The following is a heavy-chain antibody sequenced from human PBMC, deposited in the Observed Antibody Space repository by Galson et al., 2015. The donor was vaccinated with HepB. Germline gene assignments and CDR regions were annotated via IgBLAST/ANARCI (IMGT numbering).Heavy chain of an antibody. V-gene: IGHV1-18*01. CDR2: ISDSNGHT. Sequence: QSGAEVKKPGASVKVSCKASGYTFTNYGISWVRQAPGQGLEWMGCISDSNGHTNYAQKLQGRVTMTTDTSTSTASMELRSLRSDDTAVYYCAREVCSSSNCYFLHFDYWGQGTLVTVSS. J-gene: IGHJ4*02. CDR3: AREVCSSSNCYFLHFDY. CDR1: GYTFTNYG. D-gene: IGHD2-2*01.